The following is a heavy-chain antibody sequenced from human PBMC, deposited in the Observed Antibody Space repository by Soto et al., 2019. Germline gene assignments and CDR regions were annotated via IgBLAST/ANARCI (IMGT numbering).Heavy chain of an antibody. J-gene: IGHJ4*02. D-gene: IGHD3-22*01. V-gene: IGHV3-33*01. Sequence: QVQVEESGGGVVQAGRSLRLSCAASGFTFSFYGMHWVRPAPGKGLEWVAVMWSDGSNKYYADSVKGRFTISRDNSKNTLYLQMNSLRAEDTAVYYCARDGDSSGHYSQFDYWGQGTLVTVPS. CDR2: MWSDGSNK. CDR1: GFTFSFYG. CDR3: ARDGDSSGHYSQFDY.